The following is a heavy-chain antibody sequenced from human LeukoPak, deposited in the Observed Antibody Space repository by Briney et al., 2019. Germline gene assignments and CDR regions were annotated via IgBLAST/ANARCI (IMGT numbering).Heavy chain of an antibody. Sequence: SETLSLTCAVYGGSFSGYYWSWIRQPPGKGLEWIGEINHSGSTNYNPSLKSRVTISVDTSKNQFSLKLSAVTAADMAVYYCARGSMITFGGVVVLDSFDIWAQGTMVTVSS. D-gene: IGHD3-16*02. CDR1: GGSFSGYY. CDR2: INHSGST. CDR3: ARGSMITFGGVVVLDSFDI. V-gene: IGHV4-34*01. J-gene: IGHJ3*02.